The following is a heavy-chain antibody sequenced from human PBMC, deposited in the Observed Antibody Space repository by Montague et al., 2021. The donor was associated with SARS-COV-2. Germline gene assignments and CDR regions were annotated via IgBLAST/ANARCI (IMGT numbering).Heavy chain of an antibody. D-gene: IGHD5-18*01. J-gene: IGHJ4*02. CDR1: GGSMGSSDYC. V-gene: IGHV4-39*02. CDR3: VTDFYGYHYFNC. CDR2: MFHTGSY. Sequence: SETLSLTCTVSGGSMGSSDYCWGWVRQAPGKTLVWFGSMFHTGSYFYNLYLQSRITISVDTTNNHLSLNLTPVTAADMAIYYCVTDFYGYHYFNCWGQGTLVTVSA.